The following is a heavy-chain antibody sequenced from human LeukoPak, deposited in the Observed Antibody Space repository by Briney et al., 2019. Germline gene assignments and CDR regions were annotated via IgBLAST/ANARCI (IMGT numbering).Heavy chain of an antibody. Sequence: PGGSLRLSCAASGFTFSSHWVAWLRQAPEKGLEWVANIKQDGSEIYYVDSVKGRFTISRDNAKNSLYLQMNSLRAEDTAIYYCAKDRGSVGADFDYWGQGTLITVSS. V-gene: IGHV3-7*05. J-gene: IGHJ4*02. D-gene: IGHD1-26*01. CDR2: IKQDGSEI. CDR1: GFTFSSHW. CDR3: AKDRGSVGADFDY.